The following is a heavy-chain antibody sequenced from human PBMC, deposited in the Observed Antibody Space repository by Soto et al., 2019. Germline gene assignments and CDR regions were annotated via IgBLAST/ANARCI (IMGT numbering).Heavy chain of an antibody. CDR2: ISTYNGDT. J-gene: IGHJ4*02. V-gene: IGHV1-18*01. Sequence: QVQLVQSGAEVKKPGASVTVSCKVSGYTFTTYGISWVRQAPGQGLEWMGWISTYNGDTNYAQKLQGRVTMTTDTATGTADMGLRSLRSDDTAVYYCARDVGNGYGYGYGYWGQGTLITVSS. CDR3: ARDVGNGYGYGYGY. CDR1: GYTFTTYG. D-gene: IGHD5-18*01.